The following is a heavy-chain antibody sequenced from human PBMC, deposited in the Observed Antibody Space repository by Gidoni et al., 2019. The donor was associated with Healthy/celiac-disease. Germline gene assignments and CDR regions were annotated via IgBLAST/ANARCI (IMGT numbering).Heavy chain of an antibody. CDR1: GYTFTSYD. V-gene: IGHV1-8*01. J-gene: IGHJ6*02. CDR3: ARGLGSCSSTSCYAKGYYYYGMDV. CDR2: MNPNSGNT. D-gene: IGHD2-2*01. Sequence: QVQLVQTGAEVKKPGASVKVSCKAAGYTFTSYDINWVRRATGQGLAWLGWMNPNSGNTGYAQKFQGRVTMTRNTSISTAYIELSSLRSEATAVYYFARGLGSCSSTSCYAKGYYYYGMDVWGQGTTVTVSS.